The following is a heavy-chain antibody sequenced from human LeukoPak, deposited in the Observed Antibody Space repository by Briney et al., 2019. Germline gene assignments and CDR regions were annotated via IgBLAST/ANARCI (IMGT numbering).Heavy chain of an antibody. CDR3: ARGPSGWGSLDF. CDR1: GFTVSSYW. CDR2: INSDGSST. J-gene: IGHJ4*02. Sequence: TAGSLTLSCAASGFTVSSYWMHWVRQAAGKGLVWVSRINSDGSSTNYADSVKGRFTISRDNAKNTLYLQVKSLRGEETAVYYCARGPSGWGSLDFWGQGILVTVSS. D-gene: IGHD7-27*01. V-gene: IGHV3-74*01.